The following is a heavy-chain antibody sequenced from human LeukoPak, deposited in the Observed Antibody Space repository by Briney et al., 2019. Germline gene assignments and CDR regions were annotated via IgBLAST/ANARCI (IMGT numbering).Heavy chain of an antibody. CDR3: ARNYYDSSGYYSRFDY. D-gene: IGHD3-22*01. V-gene: IGHV3-21*01. J-gene: IGHJ4*02. CDR2: ISSSSSYI. CDR1: GFTFSSYI. Sequence: PGGSLRLSCAASGFTFSSYIMNWVRQAPGKGLEWVSSISSSSSYIYYADSVKGRFTISRDNAKNSLYLQMNSLRAEDTAVYYCARNYYDSSGYYSRFDYWGQGTLVTVSS.